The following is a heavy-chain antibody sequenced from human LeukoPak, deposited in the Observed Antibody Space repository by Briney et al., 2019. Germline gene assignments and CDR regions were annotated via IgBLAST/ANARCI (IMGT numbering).Heavy chain of an antibody. CDR2: MTPKSGDT. Sequence: GASVKVSCKASGYIFKNFDIDWIRQAPGQGLEWMGSMTPKSGDTDLPQKFQGTVTMTRDTSQNTAYLTVSRLTSEDTAVYYCARGHNYGSGESVARAYWGQGTLVIVSS. J-gene: IGHJ4*02. D-gene: IGHD3-10*01. CDR1: GYIFKNFD. V-gene: IGHV1-8*02. CDR3: ARGHNYGSGESVARAY.